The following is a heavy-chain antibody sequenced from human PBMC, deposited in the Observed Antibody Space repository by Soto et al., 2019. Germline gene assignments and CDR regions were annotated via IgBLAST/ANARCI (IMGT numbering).Heavy chain of an antibody. CDR2: ISYDGSKT. J-gene: IGHJ4*02. CDR3: ARDRDSSYFPPPYYFDS. CDR1: AFTFRSYT. Sequence: GGSLRLSCAASAFTFRSYTMHWVRQAPGKGLEWVATISYDGSKTNYADSVRGRFTISRDNSRSTLFLQMDSLRPEDTAVYSCARDRDSSYFPPPYYFDSWGQGTLVTVSS. V-gene: IGHV3-30*04. D-gene: IGHD4-4*01.